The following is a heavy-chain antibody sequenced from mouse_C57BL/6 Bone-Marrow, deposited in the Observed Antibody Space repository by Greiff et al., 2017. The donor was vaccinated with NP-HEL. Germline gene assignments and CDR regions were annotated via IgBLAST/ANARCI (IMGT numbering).Heavy chain of an antibody. Sequence: QVQLQQSGAELVKPGASVKISCKASGYAFSSYWMNWVKQRPGKGLEWIGQIYPGDGDTNYNGKFKGKATLTADKSSSTAYMQLSSLTSEASAVYFCARRAITTVSHWYFDVWGTGTTVTVSS. CDR3: ARRAITTVSHWYFDV. CDR2: IYPGDGDT. J-gene: IGHJ1*03. V-gene: IGHV1-80*01. CDR1: GYAFSSYW. D-gene: IGHD1-1*01.